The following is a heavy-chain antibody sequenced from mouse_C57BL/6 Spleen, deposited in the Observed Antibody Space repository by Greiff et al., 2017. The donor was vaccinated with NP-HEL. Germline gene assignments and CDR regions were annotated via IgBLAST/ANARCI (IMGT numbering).Heavy chain of an antibody. Sequence: EVKLVESGGGLVQPGGSLKLSCAASGFTFSDYYMYWVRQTPEKRLEWVAYISNGGGSTYYPDTVKGRFTISRSNAKNTLYLQMSRLKSEDTAMYYCARVYGKGAMDYWGQGTSVTVSS. CDR2: ISNGGGST. CDR3: ARVYGKGAMDY. CDR1: GFTFSDYY. V-gene: IGHV5-12*01. D-gene: IGHD2-1*01. J-gene: IGHJ4*01.